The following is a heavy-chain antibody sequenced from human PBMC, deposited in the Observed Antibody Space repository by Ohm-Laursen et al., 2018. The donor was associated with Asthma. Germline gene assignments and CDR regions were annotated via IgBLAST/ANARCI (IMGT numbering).Heavy chain of an antibody. CDR1: GFTFSDYF. CDR2: IFPVGRHT. Sequence: SLRLSCSASGFTFSDYFMHWVRQGPGQGLVWISHIFPVGRHTNYADSVKGRFTISRDDAKNTLYLQVNSLRVDDTAVYYCARGNLEGLQWGQGTLVTVSS. CDR3: ARGNLEGLQ. V-gene: IGHV3-74*01. J-gene: IGHJ4*02. D-gene: IGHD5-24*01.